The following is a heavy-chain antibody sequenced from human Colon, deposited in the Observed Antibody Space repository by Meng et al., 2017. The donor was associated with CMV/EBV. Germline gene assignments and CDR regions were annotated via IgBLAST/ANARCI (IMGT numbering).Heavy chain of an antibody. Sequence: SLSSCSYYWSWIRQPPGKGLEWIGYIFYTGSTNYNPSLKSRVTISVDTSKNQFSLKLSSVTAADTAVYYCGREGHSTGWYSYGMDVWGQGTTVTVSS. CDR3: GREGHSTGWYSYGMDV. D-gene: IGHD6-19*01. CDR1: SLSSCSYY. CDR2: IFYTGST. J-gene: IGHJ6*02. V-gene: IGHV4-61*01.